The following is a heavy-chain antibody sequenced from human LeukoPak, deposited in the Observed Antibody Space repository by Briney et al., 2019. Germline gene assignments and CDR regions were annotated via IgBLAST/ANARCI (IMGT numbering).Heavy chain of an antibody. J-gene: IGHJ4*02. D-gene: IGHD3-22*01. Sequence: GGSLRLSCAASGFTFSSYEMNWVRQAPGKGLEWVSYISSSGSTIYYADSVKGRFTISRDNAKNSLYLQMNSLRAEHTAVYYCARAGPKTYYYDSSGYSHYWGQGTLVTVSS. V-gene: IGHV3-48*03. CDR3: ARAGPKTYYYDSSGYSHY. CDR1: GFTFSSYE. CDR2: ISSSGSTI.